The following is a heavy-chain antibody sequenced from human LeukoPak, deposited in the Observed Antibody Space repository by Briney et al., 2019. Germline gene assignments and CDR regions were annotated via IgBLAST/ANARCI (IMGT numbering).Heavy chain of an antibody. CDR2: ISGSGDGA. J-gene: IGHJ4*02. V-gene: IGHV3-23*01. CDR3: SKGYIQLWWFYY. CDR1: GFTFSTYA. D-gene: IGHD2-21*01. Sequence: PGGSLRLSCAASGFTFSTYATSWVRQAPGKGLQWVSLISGSGDGAHYADSVKGRFTLSRDNSKNTVYLKMNNLRAEDTAVYYCSKGYIQLWWFYYWGTGTLVTVSS.